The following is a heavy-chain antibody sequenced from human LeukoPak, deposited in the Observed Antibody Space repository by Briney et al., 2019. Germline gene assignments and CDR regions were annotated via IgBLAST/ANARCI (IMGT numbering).Heavy chain of an antibody. V-gene: IGHV4-34*01. D-gene: IGHD5-12*01. CDR1: GGSFSGYY. CDR3: ARGHIGWFDP. J-gene: IGHJ5*02. Sequence: SETLSLTCAVYGGSFSGYYWSWIRQPPGKGLEWIGEINHSGSTNYNPSLKNRVTISVDTSKNQFSLKLSSVTAADTAVYYCARGHIGWFDPWGQGTLVTVSS. CDR2: INHSGST.